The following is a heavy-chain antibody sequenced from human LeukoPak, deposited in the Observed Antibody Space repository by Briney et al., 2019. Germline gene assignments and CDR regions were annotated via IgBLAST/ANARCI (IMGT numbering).Heavy chain of an antibody. J-gene: IGHJ6*03. Sequence: SQTLSLTCAISGDSVSSNSAAWTWIRQSPSRGLEWLGRTYYRAKWYNDYEVTVQSRITINPDTSKKQFSLQLNSVTPEDTAVYYCARGRVTTIANYYYYYIDVWGKGTTVTVSS. V-gene: IGHV6-1*01. CDR3: ARGRVTTIANYYYYYIDV. CDR2: TYYRAKWYN. CDR1: GDSVSSNSAA. D-gene: IGHD4-17*01.